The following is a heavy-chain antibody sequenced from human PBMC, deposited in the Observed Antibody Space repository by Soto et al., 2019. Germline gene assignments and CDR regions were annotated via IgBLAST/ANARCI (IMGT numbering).Heavy chain of an antibody. D-gene: IGHD2-2*01. CDR2: IIPIFGTA. V-gene: IGHV1-69*13. Sequence: GASVKVSCEASGGTFSSYAISWVRQAPGQGLEWMGGIIPIFGTANYAQKFQGRVTITADESTSTAYMELSSLRSEDTAVYYCARESDTGQGLVVLPNFDYWGQGTLVTVSS. J-gene: IGHJ4*02. CDR3: ARESDTGQGLVVLPNFDY. CDR1: GGTFSSYA.